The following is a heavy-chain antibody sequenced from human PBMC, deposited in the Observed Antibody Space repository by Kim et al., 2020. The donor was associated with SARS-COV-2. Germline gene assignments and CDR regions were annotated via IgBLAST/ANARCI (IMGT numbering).Heavy chain of an antibody. CDR3: ALPRGVSYFSPFDY. J-gene: IGHJ4*02. CDR2: ISYDGSNK. Sequence: GGSLRLSCAASGFTFSSYAMHWVRQAPGKRLEWVAVISYDGSNKYYADSVKGRFTISRDNSKNTLYLQMNSLRAEDTAVFYCALPRGVSYFSPFDYWGQGTLVTVSS. CDR1: GFTFSSYA. D-gene: IGHD1-26*01. V-gene: IGHV3-30-3*01.